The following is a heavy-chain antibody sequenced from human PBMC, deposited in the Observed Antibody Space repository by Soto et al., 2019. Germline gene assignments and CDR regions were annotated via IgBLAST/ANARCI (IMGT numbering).Heavy chain of an antibody. V-gene: IGHV4-61*01. D-gene: IGHD5-18*01. Sequence: SYTMSLTCTASGESVNSGSYYWRWNRQPPGKGLEWIGYIYYSGSTSYNPSLKSRVTISVDTSKNQFSLELSSVTAADTAVYYCARPLYSYGPMDVWGQGTTVTVSS. J-gene: IGHJ6*02. CDR1: GESVNSGSYY. CDR3: ARPLYSYGPMDV. CDR2: IYYSGST.